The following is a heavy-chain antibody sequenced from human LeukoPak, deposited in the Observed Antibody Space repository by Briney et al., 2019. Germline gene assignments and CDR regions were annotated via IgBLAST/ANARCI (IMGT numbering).Heavy chain of an antibody. D-gene: IGHD1-14*01. V-gene: IGHV3-21*04. CDR3: AKHQNRWDYYFDY. J-gene: IGHJ4*02. Sequence: GRSLRLSCAASGFTFSSYSMNWVRQAPGKGLEWVSSISSSSSYIYYADSVKGRFTISRDNSKNTLYLQMNSLRAEDTAVYYCAKHQNRWDYYFDYWGQGTLVTVSS. CDR2: ISSSSSYI. CDR1: GFTFSSYS.